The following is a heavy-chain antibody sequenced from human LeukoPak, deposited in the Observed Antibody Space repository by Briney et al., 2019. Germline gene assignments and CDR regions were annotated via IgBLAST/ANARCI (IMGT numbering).Heavy chain of an antibody. CDR1: GYKFISYA. D-gene: IGHD3-10*01. CDR3: ARGGYYGGSGTYGFFDY. J-gene: IGHJ4*03. V-gene: IGHV7-4-1*02. CDR2: INTDTGNP. Sequence: ASVNVSCKGSGYKFISYAMNWVRQAPGQGPEWMGWINTDTGNPTYARGFTGLYVFSVDTSVTTAYLQINSLRTEDTAVYYCARGGYYGGSGTYGFFDYWGQGSLVTVSS.